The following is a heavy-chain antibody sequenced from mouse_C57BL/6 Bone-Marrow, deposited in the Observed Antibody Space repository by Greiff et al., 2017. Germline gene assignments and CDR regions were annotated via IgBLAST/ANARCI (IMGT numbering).Heavy chain of an antibody. Sequence: QVQLQQSGAELARPGASVKLSCKASGYTFTSYGISWVKQRTGQGLEWIGEIYPRSGNTYYNEKFKGKATLTADKSSSTAYMELSRLTSEDSAVYFCARCDGPWFAYWGQGTLVTVSA. J-gene: IGHJ3*01. D-gene: IGHD2-3*01. CDR1: GYTFTSYG. CDR3: ARCDGPWFAY. V-gene: IGHV1-81*01. CDR2: IYPRSGNT.